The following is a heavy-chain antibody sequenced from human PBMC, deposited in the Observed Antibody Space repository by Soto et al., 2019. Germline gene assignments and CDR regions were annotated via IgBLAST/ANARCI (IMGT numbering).Heavy chain of an antibody. CDR1: GYTFVDYG. CDR2: IGVYNGHT. J-gene: IGHJ3*02. D-gene: IGHD3-3*01. Sequence: QVHLVQSGAEVKKPGASVTVSCKASGYTFVDYGLNWVRQAPGQGLEWMGWIGVYNGHTNYAQNLQGRVTMTADTSTRTGYMELRRLRSEDPAVYYFARTGGSGYADCFGNWGLGTMVTRSS. V-gene: IGHV1-18*01. CDR3: ARTGGSGYADCFGN.